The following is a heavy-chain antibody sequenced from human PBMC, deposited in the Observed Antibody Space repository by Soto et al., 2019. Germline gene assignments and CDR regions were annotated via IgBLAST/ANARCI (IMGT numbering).Heavy chain of an antibody. J-gene: IGHJ4*02. CDR2: ILPIFGTA. V-gene: IGHV1-69*12. CDR3: ARGQTGGGWGYYFDY. CDR1: GGTFSSYA. D-gene: IGHD3-16*01. Sequence: QVQLVQSGAEVKKPGSSVKVSCKASGGTFSSYAIDWVRQAPGQGLEWMGGILPIFGTAAYAQKFQGRVMITADDFTITAYMGLSSLGSEDTAVYYFARGQTGGGWGYYFDYWGQGTLVTVSS.